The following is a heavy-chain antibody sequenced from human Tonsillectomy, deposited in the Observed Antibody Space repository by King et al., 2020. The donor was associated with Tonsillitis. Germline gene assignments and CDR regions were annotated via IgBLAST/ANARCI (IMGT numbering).Heavy chain of an antibody. D-gene: IGHD1-7*01. J-gene: IGHJ4*02. CDR3: ARSITGSTRGIDY. CDR1: EFTLSSYG. Sequence: VQLVESGGGVVQPGGSLRLSCAASEFTLSSYGMHWVRQAPDSVKGRLTISRDDTTNTVYPQMNSLRAEDTAVYYCARSITGSTRGIDYWGQGTLVTVSS. V-gene: IGHV3-33*01.